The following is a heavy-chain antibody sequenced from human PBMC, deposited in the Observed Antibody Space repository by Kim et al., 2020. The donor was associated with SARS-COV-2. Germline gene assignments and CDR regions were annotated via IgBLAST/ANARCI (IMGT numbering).Heavy chain of an antibody. CDR2: IWYDGSNK. J-gene: IGHJ6*02. D-gene: IGHD2-2*01. CDR3: AKAYRKRSTAVVPAAIAYYYYYGMDV. CDR1: GFTFSSYG. V-gene: IGHV3-33*06. Sequence: GGSLRLSCAASGFTFSSYGMHWVRQAPGKGLEWVAVIWYDGSNKYYADSVKGRFTISRDNSKNTLYLQMNSLRAEDTAVYYCAKAYRKRSTAVVPAAIAYYYYYGMDVWGQGTTVTVSS.